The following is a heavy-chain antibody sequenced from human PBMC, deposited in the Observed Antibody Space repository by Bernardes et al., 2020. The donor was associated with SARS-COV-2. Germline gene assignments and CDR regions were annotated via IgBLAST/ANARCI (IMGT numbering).Heavy chain of an antibody. CDR2: ISGSGGST. Sequence: GGSLRPSCAASGFTFSSYAMSWVRQAPGSGREWVASISGSGGSTYYADSVKGRFTISRDNSKNTLYLQMNSLRAEDTAVYYCASRWLLFLVDPWGQGTLVTVSP. CDR3: ASRWLLFLVDP. J-gene: IGHJ5*02. D-gene: IGHD5-12*01. CDR1: GFTFSSYA. V-gene: IGHV3-23*01.